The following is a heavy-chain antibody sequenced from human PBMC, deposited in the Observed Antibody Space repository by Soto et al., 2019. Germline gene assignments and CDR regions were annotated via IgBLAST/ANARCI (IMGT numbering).Heavy chain of an antibody. V-gene: IGHV1-69*06. Sequence: VQLVQSGAEVRKPGSSVKVSCKASGGTFNKYAISWVRQAPGQGPEWMGGILQIYSTRNYANYAHKFQGRVTITVDTSTSTAYMELSGLKSDDTAIYYCARGVVVVTHYCFDPWGQGTLVTVSS. CDR1: GGTFNKYA. CDR2: ILQIYSTRNYA. CDR3: ARGVVVVTHYCFDP. D-gene: IGHD2-2*01. J-gene: IGHJ5*02.